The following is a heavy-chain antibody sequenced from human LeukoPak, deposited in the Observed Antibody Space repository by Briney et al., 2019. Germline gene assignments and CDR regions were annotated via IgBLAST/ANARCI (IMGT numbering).Heavy chain of an antibody. Sequence: GGSLRLSCAASGFTFSSYAMSWVRQAPGKGLEWVSAISGSGGSTYYADSVKGRFTISRDNSKNTLYLQVNSLRAEDTAVYYCAKAPYSSSWYYLDYWGQGTLVTVSS. CDR2: ISGSGGST. CDR3: AKAPYSSSWYYLDY. D-gene: IGHD6-13*01. V-gene: IGHV3-23*01. CDR1: GFTFSSYA. J-gene: IGHJ4*02.